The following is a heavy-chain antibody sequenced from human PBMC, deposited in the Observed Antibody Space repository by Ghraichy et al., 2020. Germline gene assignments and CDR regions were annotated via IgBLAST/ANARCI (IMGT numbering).Heavy chain of an antibody. CDR1: GYTFTSHY. D-gene: IGHD6-13*01. CDR3: ARIAAAGTFGLTIDY. J-gene: IGHJ4*02. V-gene: IGHV1-46*01. Sequence: ASVKVSCKASGYTFTSHYMHWVRQAPGQGLEWMGIINPSGGSTSYAQKFQGRVTMTRDTSTSTVYMELSSLRSEDTAVYYCARIAAAGTFGLTIDYWGQGTLVTVSS. CDR2: INPSGGST.